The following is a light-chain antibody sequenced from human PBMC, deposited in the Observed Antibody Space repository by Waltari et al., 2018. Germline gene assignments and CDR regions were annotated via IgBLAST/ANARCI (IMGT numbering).Light chain of an antibody. J-gene: IGLJ2*01. CDR2: RNF. Sequence: QSVLTQPPSASGAPGQRVTISCSGSSSNIGSNSVYWYQQFPGTAPRLLIYRNFQGPSGVPGRFSGSQSGTSASLAISGLRSEDEADYYCAVWDDNLYGVVFGGGTKLTVL. CDR1: SSNIGSNS. CDR3: AVWDDNLYGVV. V-gene: IGLV1-47*01.